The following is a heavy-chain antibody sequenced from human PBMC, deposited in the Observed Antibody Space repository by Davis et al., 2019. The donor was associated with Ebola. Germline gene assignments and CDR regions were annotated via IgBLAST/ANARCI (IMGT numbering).Heavy chain of an antibody. CDR2: MNPNSGNT. Sequence: AASVKVFCKASGYTFSSFDINWVRQATGQGLEWMGWMNPNSGNTGYAQKFQGRVTMTRNTSISTAYMELSSLRSEDTAVYYCTRGDYYHGMDVWGKGTTVTVSS. CDR1: GYTFSSFD. J-gene: IGHJ6*04. CDR3: TRGDYYHGMDV. V-gene: IGHV1-8*02.